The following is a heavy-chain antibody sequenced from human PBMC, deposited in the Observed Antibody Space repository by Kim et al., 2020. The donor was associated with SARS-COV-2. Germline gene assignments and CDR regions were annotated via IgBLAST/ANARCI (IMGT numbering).Heavy chain of an antibody. D-gene: IGHD2-15*01. Sequence: GGSLRLSCAASGFTFSSYAMSWVRQAPGKGLEWVSAISGSGGSTYYADSVKSRFTISRDNSKNTLYLQMNSLRAEDTAVYYCAKVGGGYCSGGSCLDYWGQGTLVTVSS. V-gene: IGHV3-23*01. J-gene: IGHJ4*02. CDR3: AKVGGGYCSGGSCLDY. CDR1: GFTFSSYA. CDR2: ISGSGGST.